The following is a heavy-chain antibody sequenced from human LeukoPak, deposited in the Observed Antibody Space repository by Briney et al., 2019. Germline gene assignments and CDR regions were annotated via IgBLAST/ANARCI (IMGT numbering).Heavy chain of an antibody. CDR2: ISAYNGNT. V-gene: IGHV1-18*01. CDR3: ARDLTTYYYDSSGYYYGVY. D-gene: IGHD3-22*01. Sequence: ASVKVSCKASGYTFASYGINWVRQAPGQGLEWMGWISAYNGNTNYAQKLQGRVTMTTDTSTSTAYMELRSLRSDDTAVYYCARDLTTYYYDSSGYYYGVYWGQGTLVTVSS. J-gene: IGHJ4*02. CDR1: GYTFASYG.